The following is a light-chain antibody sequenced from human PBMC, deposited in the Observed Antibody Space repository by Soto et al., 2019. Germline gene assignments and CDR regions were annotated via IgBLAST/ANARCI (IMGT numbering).Light chain of an antibody. J-gene: IGKJ3*01. Sequence: EIVWTQSPGTLSLSPGERATLSCRASQSVTINYLAWYQQKPGQAPRLLIYGASTRSTGIPDKFSGSGSGTDFTLTSSRLQPEDFAVYYCQQYGSSPFTFGPGTKVDIK. CDR2: GAS. V-gene: IGKV3-20*01. CDR1: QSVTINY. CDR3: QQYGSSPFT.